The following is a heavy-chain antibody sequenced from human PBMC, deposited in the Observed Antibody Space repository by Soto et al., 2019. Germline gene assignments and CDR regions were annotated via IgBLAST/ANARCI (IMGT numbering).Heavy chain of an antibody. CDR2: ISGSGGST. J-gene: IGHJ5*02. Sequence: PGGSLRLSCAASGFTFSSYAMSWVRQAPGKGLEWVSAISGSGGSTYYADSVKGRFTISRDNSKNTLYLQMNSLRAEDTAVYYCARLGPGDILVRGVIIDWFAPWAQGTLVTVSS. D-gene: IGHD3-10*01. CDR3: ARLGPGDILVRGVIIDWFAP. CDR1: GFTFSSYA. V-gene: IGHV3-23*01.